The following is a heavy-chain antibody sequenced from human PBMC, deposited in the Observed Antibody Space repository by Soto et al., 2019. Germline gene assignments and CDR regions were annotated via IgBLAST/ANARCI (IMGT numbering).Heavy chain of an antibody. CDR1: GGSLSRSNL. D-gene: IGHD1-26*01. CDR2: IYHSGTTT. Sequence: TLYLTCAVAGGSLSRSNLWSWVRQPPGKGLEWIGEIYHSGTTTNYNPSLKSRVTLSVDTSKNQFSLKLSSVTAADTAVYYCERLGESYSAPHLHYWGTATLVTVSS. CDR3: ERLGESYSAPHLHY. J-gene: IGHJ4*02. V-gene: IGHV4-4*02.